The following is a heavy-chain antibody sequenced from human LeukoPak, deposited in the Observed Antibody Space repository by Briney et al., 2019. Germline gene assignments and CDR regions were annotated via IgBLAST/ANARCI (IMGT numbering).Heavy chain of an antibody. CDR3: ARSSRYGDPFSIGY. V-gene: IGHV4-30-2*01. CDR1: GGSISSGGYS. J-gene: IGHJ4*02. Sequence: SQTLSLTCAVSGGSISSGGYSWSWIRQPPGKGLEWIGYIYHSGSTYYNPPLKSRVTISVDRSKNQFSLKLSSVTAADTAVYYCARSSRYGDPFSIGYWGQGTLVTVS. CDR2: IYHSGST. D-gene: IGHD4-17*01.